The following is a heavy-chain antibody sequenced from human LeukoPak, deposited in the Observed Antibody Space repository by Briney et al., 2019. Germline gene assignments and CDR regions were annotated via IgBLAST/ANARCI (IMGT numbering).Heavy chain of an antibody. Sequence: GGSLRLSCAASGFTFSNYAMSWVRQAPGKGLEWVSGMSGRGVSTYYADSVKGRFTISSDNSKNTLYLQMNSLRAEDTAIYYCAKDCNGGNCYIDYWGQGTLVTVAS. CDR2: MSGRGVST. CDR1: GFTFSNYA. V-gene: IGHV3-23*01. J-gene: IGHJ4*02. CDR3: AKDCNGGNCYIDY. D-gene: IGHD2-15*01.